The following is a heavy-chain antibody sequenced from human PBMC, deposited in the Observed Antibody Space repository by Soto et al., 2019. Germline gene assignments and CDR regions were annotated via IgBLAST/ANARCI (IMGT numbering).Heavy chain of an antibody. CDR1: GGSISSSSYY. D-gene: IGHD2-21*01. CDR3: SRHEFVVEQYIDY. Sequence: SETLSLTCTVSGGSISSSSYYWGWIRQPPGKGLEWIGSIYYSGSTYYNPSLKSRVTISVDTSKNQFSLKLSSVTAADTAVYYFSRHEFVVEQYIDYWSQGTPVTVSS. J-gene: IGHJ4*02. V-gene: IGHV4-39*01. CDR2: IYYSGST.